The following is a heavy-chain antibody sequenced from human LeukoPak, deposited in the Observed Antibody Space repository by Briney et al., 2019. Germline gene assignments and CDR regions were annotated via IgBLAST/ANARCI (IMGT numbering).Heavy chain of an antibody. D-gene: IGHD3-16*01. Sequence: PGGSLRLSCAASGFPFSTFWMTWVRQAPGKGLEWVANIIQDGSERYYVGSVKGRFTISRDNAKNSPYLQMNSLRAEDTAVYYCAREGASTISHAFDVWGQGTMVTVSS. V-gene: IGHV3-7*01. CDR3: AREGASTISHAFDV. CDR1: GFPFSTFW. J-gene: IGHJ3*01. CDR2: IIQDGSER.